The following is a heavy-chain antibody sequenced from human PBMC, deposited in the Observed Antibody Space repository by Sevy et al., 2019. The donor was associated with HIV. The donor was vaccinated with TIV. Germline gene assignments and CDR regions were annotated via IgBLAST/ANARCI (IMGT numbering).Heavy chain of an antibody. V-gene: IGHV4-39*01. D-gene: IGHD4-17*01. CDR1: GGSVSNPNYY. CDR2: IYYSGAT. CDR3: ARSQHFSGDYADYAFDV. J-gene: IGHJ3*01. Sequence: SETLSLTCSVSGGSVSNPNYYWGWIRQPPGKGLEWIGSIYYSGATSYNPSLESRVTTSVDTSNNRFSLILTSVTAAETAFYYCARSQHFSGDYADYAFDVWGQGTMVTVSS.